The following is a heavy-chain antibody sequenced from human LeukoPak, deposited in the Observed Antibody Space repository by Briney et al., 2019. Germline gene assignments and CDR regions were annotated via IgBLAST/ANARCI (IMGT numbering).Heavy chain of an antibody. Sequence: ASVKVSCKASGYTFTGYYMHWVRQAPGQGLEWMGWINPNSGGTNYAQKFQGRVTMTRDTSISTAYMELSSLRSEDTAVYYCARGPTYCSGGSCYSSGWFDPWGQGTLVTVSS. CDR2: INPNSGGT. CDR3: ARGPTYCSGGSCYSSGWFDP. V-gene: IGHV1-2*02. CDR1: GYTFTGYY. J-gene: IGHJ5*02. D-gene: IGHD2-15*01.